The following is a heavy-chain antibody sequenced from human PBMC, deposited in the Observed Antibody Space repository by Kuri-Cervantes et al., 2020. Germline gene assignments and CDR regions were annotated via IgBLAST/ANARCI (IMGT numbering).Heavy chain of an antibody. D-gene: IGHD3-22*01. J-gene: IGHJ4*02. Sequence: GESLKISCAASGFTVSSNYMSWVRQAPGKGLEWVSVIYSGGSTYYADSVKGRFTISRGNSKNTLYLQMNSLRAEDTAVYYCAREGLRYYYDQMPFDYWGQGTLVTVSS. V-gene: IGHV3-53*01. CDR3: AREGLRYYYDQMPFDY. CDR1: GFTVSSNY. CDR2: IYSGGST.